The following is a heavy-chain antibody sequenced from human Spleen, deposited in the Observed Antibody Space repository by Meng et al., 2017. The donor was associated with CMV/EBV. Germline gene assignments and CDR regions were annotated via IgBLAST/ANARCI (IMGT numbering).Heavy chain of an antibody. V-gene: IGHV1-18*01. D-gene: IGHD2-15*01. J-gene: IGHJ5*02. Sequence: ASVKVSCKASGYTFTSYGSSWVRQAPGQGLEWMGWISAYNGNTNYVQKLQGRVTMTTDTSTSTAYMELRSLRSDDTAVYYCARDVSKRYCSGGSCYGPGWFDPWGQGTLVTVSS. CDR2: ISAYNGNT. CDR3: ARDVSKRYCSGGSCYGPGWFDP. CDR1: GYTFTSYG.